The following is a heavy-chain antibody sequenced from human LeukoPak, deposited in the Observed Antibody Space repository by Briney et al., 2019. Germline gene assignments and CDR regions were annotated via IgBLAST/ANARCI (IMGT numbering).Heavy chain of an antibody. V-gene: IGHV1-2*02. D-gene: IGHD1-14*01. Sequence: ASVKVSCKASGYTFIGYYMHWVRQAPGQGLEWMGWINPNSGGTNYAQKFQGRVTMTRDTSISTAYMELSRLRSDDTAVYYCARARGSRGIQDWFDPWGQGTLVTVSS. CDR2: INPNSGGT. CDR1: GYTFIGYY. J-gene: IGHJ5*02. CDR3: ARARGSRGIQDWFDP.